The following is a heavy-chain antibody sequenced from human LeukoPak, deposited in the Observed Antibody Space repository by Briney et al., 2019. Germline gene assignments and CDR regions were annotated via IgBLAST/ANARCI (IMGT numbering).Heavy chain of an antibody. CDR3: ARETLSPGSYSGSYTWFDP. V-gene: IGHV1-46*01. CDR1: GYTFTSYY. D-gene: IGHD1-26*01. Sequence: ASVKVSCKASGYTFTSYYMHWVRQAPGQGLEWMGIINPSGGSTSYAQKFQGRVTMTEDTSTDTAYMELSSLRSEDTAVYYCARETLSPGSYSGSYTWFDPWGQGTLVTVSS. CDR2: INPSGGST. J-gene: IGHJ5*02.